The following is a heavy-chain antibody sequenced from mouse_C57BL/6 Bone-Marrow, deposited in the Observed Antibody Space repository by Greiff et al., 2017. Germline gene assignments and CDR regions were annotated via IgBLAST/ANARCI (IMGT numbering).Heavy chain of an antibody. CDR3: TRSDGYYVPFFDY. J-gene: IGHJ2*01. D-gene: IGHD2-3*01. Sequence: VQLQQSGTVLARPGASVKMSCKTSGYTFTSYWMHWVKQRPGQGLAWIGAIYPGNSDTSYNQKFKGKAKLTAVTSASTAYMELSSLTNEDSAVYDCTRSDGYYVPFFDYWGQGTTLTVSS. V-gene: IGHV1-5*01. CDR1: GYTFTSYW. CDR2: IYPGNSDT.